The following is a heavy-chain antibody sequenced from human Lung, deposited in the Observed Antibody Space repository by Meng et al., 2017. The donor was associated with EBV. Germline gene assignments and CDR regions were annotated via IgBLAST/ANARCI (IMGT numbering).Heavy chain of an antibody. D-gene: IGHD6-19*01. J-gene: IGHJ4*02. CDR3: GTLKYTSGFYGPAY. CDR2: ISTNTGNP. Sequence: GQLVQTGSELKKPGASVNVSWKASGYTFTRYPMNWVRQAPGQGLEWMGWISTNTGNPTYAQGFTGRFVFSVDTSVSTAYLQISSLKAEDTAVYYCGTLKYTSGFYGPAYWGQGALVTVSS. CDR1: GYTFTRYP. V-gene: IGHV7-4-1*02.